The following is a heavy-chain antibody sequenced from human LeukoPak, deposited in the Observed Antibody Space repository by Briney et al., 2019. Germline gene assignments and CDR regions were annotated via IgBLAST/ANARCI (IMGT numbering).Heavy chain of an antibody. CDR3: ARSGYCSGGSCSEYFQH. V-gene: IGHV1-69*13. CDR2: IIPIFGTA. D-gene: IGHD2-15*01. Sequence: RGPSVNVSCKSSGGTFSSYANSGVRQARGQGIEWMGGIIPIFGTANYAQKFQGRVTITADESTSTAYMELSSLRSEDTAVYYCARSGYCSGGSCSEYFQHWGQGTLVTVSS. CDR1: GGTFSSYA. J-gene: IGHJ1*01.